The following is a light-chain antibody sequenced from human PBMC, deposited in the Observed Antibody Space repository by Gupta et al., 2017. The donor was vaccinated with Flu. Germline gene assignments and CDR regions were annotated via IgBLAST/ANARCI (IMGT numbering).Light chain of an antibody. CDR1: TIDVGTYNL. CDR2: EDT. J-gene: IGLJ2*01. CDR3: CSYGSSFTSVV. Sequence: QSALTQPASVSGSPGQSITISCTGATIDVGTYNLVSWFQQHPGKAPKLMIYEDTKRPSGVSNRFSGSKSGNTASLTISGLQAEDEADYYCCSYGSSFTSVVFGGGTKLTVL. V-gene: IGLV2-23*01.